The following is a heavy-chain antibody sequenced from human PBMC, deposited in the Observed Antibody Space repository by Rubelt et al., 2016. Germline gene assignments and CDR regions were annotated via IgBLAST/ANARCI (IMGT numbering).Heavy chain of an antibody. V-gene: IGHV1-69*04. CDR1: GGTFSSYA. J-gene: IGHJ4*02. CDR2: IIPILGIA. D-gene: IGHD2-21*02. Sequence: QVQLVQSGAEVKKPGSSVKVSCKASGGTFSSYAISWVRQAPGQGLEWMGRIIPILGIANYAQKFQGRVTITADKSTSTAYMELSSLRSEDTAVYYCAAHPVVVVTCLYYWGQGTLVTVSS. CDR3: AAHPVVVVTCLYY.